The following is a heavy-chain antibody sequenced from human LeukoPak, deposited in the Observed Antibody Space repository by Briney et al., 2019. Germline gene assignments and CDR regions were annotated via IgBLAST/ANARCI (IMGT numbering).Heavy chain of an antibody. CDR2: INPGGGST. CDR3: ARGEWLFNY. CDR1: GYTFTSYY. D-gene: IGHD6-19*01. V-gene: IGHV1-46*01. J-gene: IGHJ4*02. Sequence: ASVTVSCKASGYTFTSYYIHWVRQAPGQGLEWMGIINPGGGSTTYAQEFQGRVTMTRDTSTSTVYMELSSLRSEDTAVYFCARGEWLFNYWGQGSLVTVSS.